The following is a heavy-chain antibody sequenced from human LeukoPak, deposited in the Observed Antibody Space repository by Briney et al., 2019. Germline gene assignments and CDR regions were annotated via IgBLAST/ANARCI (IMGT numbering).Heavy chain of an antibody. J-gene: IGHJ5*02. V-gene: IGHV3-23*01. D-gene: IGHD1-26*01. CDR3: AKDPVVGATDWFDP. CDR1: GFTFSVYA. Sequence: GGSLRLSCAASGFTFSVYAMNWVRQAPGKGLEWVSTIGSSGVTYYADSVKGRFTISRDNSKNTLYLQMNSLRAEDTAVYYCAKDPVVGATDWFDPWGQGTLVTVSS. CDR2: IGSSGVT.